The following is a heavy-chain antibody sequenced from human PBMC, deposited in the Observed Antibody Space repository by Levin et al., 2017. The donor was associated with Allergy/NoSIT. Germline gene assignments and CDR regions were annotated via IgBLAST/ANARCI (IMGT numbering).Heavy chain of an antibody. J-gene: IGHJ4*02. V-gene: IGHV3-30-3*01. D-gene: IGHD3-10*01. CDR2: ISYDGSNK. CDR1: GFTFSGYA. Sequence: GGSLRLSCAASGFTFSGYAMHWVRQAPGKGLEWVAVISYDGSNKYYADSVKGRFTISRDNSKNTLYLQMNSLRSEDTAVYYCARDAGSLWFGESSTFFDYWGQGTLVTVSS. CDR3: ARDAGSLWFGESSTFFDY.